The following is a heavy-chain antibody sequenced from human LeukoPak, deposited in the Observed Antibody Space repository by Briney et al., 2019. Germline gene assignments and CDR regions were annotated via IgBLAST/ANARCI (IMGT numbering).Heavy chain of an antibody. D-gene: IGHD2-2*01. V-gene: IGHV4-28*01. J-gene: IGHJ4*02. Sequence: SETLSLTCAVSGYSISSSNWWDWIRQPPGKGLEWIGYIYYSGSTYYNPSLKSRVTMSVDTSKNQFSLKLSSVTAVDTAVYYCATQDCSSTSCYADVGGIDYWGQGTLVTVSS. CDR1: GYSISSSNW. CDR3: ATQDCSSTSCYADVGGIDY. CDR2: IYYSGST.